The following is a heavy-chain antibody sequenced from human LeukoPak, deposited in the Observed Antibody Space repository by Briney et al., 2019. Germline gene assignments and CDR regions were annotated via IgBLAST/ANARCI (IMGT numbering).Heavy chain of an antibody. CDR2: IYYSGST. CDR1: GGSISSSSYY. D-gene: IGHD4-17*01. J-gene: IGHJ4*02. V-gene: IGHV4-39*01. CDR3: ARGTVTRFY. Sequence: SETLSLTCTVSGGSISSSSYYWGWIRQPPGKGLEWIGSIYYSGSTYYNPSLKSRVTISVDTSKNQFSLKLSSVTAADTAVYYCARGTVTRFYWGQGTLVTVSS.